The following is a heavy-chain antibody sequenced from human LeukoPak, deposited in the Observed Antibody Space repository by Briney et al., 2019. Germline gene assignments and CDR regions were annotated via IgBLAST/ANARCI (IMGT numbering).Heavy chain of an antibody. CDR3: VKDIYYYHDSSGHFDY. D-gene: IGHD3-22*01. V-gene: IGHV3-23*01. CDR2: ISGSGART. J-gene: IGHJ4*02. CDR1: GFTFSVYA. Sequence: GGSLRLSCAASGFTFSVYAMNWVRQAPGKGLEWVSGISGSGARTYYADSVKGRFTISRDNSENTLYLQMNTLRAEDTAVYYCVKDIYYYHDSSGHFDYWGQGTLVTVSS.